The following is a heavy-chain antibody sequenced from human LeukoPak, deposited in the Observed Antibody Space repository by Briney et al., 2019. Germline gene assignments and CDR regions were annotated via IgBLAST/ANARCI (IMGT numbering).Heavy chain of an antibody. CDR3: AKDSAAPGTRGWFDP. J-gene: IGHJ5*02. Sequence: ASVKVSCKASGYTFTNYYMHWVRQAPGQGLEWMGIINPSGGTTGYAQKFQGRLTMTRDTSTSTVYMELSSLRSEDTAVYYCAKDSAAPGTRGWFDPWGQGTLVTVSS. D-gene: IGHD6-13*01. CDR1: GYTFTNYY. CDR2: INPSGGTT. V-gene: IGHV1-46*01.